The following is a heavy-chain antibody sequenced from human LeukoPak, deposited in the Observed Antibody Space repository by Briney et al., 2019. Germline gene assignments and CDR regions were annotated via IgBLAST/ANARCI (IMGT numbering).Heavy chain of an antibody. CDR2: ISYDGSNK. J-gene: IGHJ4*02. CDR3: TYIGY. Sequence: GGSLRLSCAASGFTFSSYGVHWVRQAPGKGLEWVAVISYDGSNKYYADSVKGRFTISRDNSKNTLYLQMNSLRAEDTAVYYCTYIGYWGQGTLVTVSS. CDR1: GFTFSSYG. D-gene: IGHD1-1*01. V-gene: IGHV3-30*03.